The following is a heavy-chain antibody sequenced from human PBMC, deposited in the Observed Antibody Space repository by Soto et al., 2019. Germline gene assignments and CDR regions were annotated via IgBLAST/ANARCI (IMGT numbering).Heavy chain of an antibody. V-gene: IGHV1-3*01. Sequence: ASVKVSCKASGYTFTSYAMHWVRQAPGERLEWMGWIHAGNGNTEHSQKFQGRVTITRDTSASTAYLELGSLRSEDTAVYYCARAACSSTSCYNYYAYGMDVWGQGTTVTVSS. CDR3: ARAACSSTSCYNYYAYGMDV. J-gene: IGHJ6*02. CDR1: GYTFTSYA. CDR2: IHAGNGNT. D-gene: IGHD2-2*01.